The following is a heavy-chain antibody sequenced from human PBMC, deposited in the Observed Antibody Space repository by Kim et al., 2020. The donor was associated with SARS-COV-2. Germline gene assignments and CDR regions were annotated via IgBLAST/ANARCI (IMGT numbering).Heavy chain of an antibody. Sequence: TYAQGFAGRFVFSLNTSVNTAHLQIRSLQADDTAVYYCARSRDGYNSAFDPWGQGTLVTVSS. J-gene: IGHJ5*02. D-gene: IGHD5-12*01. CDR3: ARSRDGYNSAFDP. V-gene: IGHV7-4-1*01.